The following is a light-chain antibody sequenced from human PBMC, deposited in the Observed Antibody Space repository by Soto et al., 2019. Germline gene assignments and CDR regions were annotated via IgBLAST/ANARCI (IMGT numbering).Light chain of an antibody. J-gene: IGLJ3*02. V-gene: IGLV2-8*01. Sequence: QSALTQPPSASGSPGQSVTISCTGTSSDVGGYNSVSWYQQHPGKAPKLMTYEVNKRPSGVPDRFSGSKSGNTASLTVSGLQADDEADYYCSSYAGINNLVFCGGTKVTVL. CDR1: SSDVGGYNS. CDR3: SSYAGINNLV. CDR2: EVN.